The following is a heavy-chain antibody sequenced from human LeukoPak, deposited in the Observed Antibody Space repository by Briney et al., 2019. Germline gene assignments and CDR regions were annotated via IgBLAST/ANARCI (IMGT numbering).Heavy chain of an antibody. CDR1: GVSMSSYY. V-gene: IGHV4-59*08. J-gene: IGHJ1*01. CDR2: IYYSGST. CDR3: AGSVAGALSEHFQH. Sequence: PSETLSLTCTVSGVSMSSYYWSWIRQPPGEGLEWIGYIYYSGSTNHNPSLKSRATISIDPSKNQISLKVPSVTAADTAVYYCAGSVAGALSEHFQHWGQGTLVSVSS. D-gene: IGHD6-19*01.